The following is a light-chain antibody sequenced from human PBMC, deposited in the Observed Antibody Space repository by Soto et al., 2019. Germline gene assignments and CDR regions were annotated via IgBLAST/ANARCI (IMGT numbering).Light chain of an antibody. CDR3: QQYNNWPPYT. V-gene: IGKV3-15*01. Sequence: EIVMTQSPATLSVSPGERATLSCRASQSVSSNLARYQQKPGQAPRLLIYGASTRATGIPARFSGSGSGTEFTLTISSLQSEDFAVYYCQQYNNWPPYTFGQGTKLELK. J-gene: IGKJ2*01. CDR2: GAS. CDR1: QSVSSN.